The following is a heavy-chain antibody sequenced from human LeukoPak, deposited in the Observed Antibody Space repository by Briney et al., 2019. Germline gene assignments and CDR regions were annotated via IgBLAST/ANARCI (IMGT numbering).Heavy chain of an antibody. V-gene: IGHV3-43*02. CDR2: ISGDGGST. D-gene: IGHD3-16*02. Sequence: GGSLRLSCAASGFTFDDYAMHWVRQAPGKGLEWVSLISGDGGSTYYADSVKGRFTISRDNSKNSLYLQMNSLRTEDTALYYCEKAPRDDYVWGSYRYGLDYWGQGTLVTVSS. CDR3: EKAPRDDYVWGSYRYGLDY. CDR1: GFTFDDYA. J-gene: IGHJ4*02.